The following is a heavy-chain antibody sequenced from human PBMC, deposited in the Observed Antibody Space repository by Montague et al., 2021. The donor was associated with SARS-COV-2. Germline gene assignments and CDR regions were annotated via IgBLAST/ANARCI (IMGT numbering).Heavy chain of an antibody. V-gene: IGHV4-31*03. D-gene: IGHD4-17*01. J-gene: IGHJ4*02. CDR2: VYSGGNS. Sequence: TLSLTCNVSGGSFISGCYYWSWIRQPPGKGLVWISYVYSGGNSYYNPSLKSRVTISEDMSKNQFSLRLTSVTAADTAVYYCVRGGGLRFSKGGMDDWGQGTLVTVSS. CDR3: VRGGGLRFSKGGMDD. CDR1: GGSFISGCYY.